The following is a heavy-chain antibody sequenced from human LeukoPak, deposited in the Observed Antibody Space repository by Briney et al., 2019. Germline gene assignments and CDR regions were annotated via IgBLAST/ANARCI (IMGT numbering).Heavy chain of an antibody. CDR3: ARVGGSGSSLDY. D-gene: IGHD3-10*01. V-gene: IGHV4-61*02. CDR2: IYISGST. CDR1: GGSISSGIYY. Sequence: SETLSLTCTVSGGSISSGIYYWSWLRQPAGKGLEWIGRIYISGSTKYNPSLKSRVTISVDTSKNQFSLKLSSVTAADTAVYYCARVGGSGSSLDYWGQGTLVTVSS. J-gene: IGHJ4*02.